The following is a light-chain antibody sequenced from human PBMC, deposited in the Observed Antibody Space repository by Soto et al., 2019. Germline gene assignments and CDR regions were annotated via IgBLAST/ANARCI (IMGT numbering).Light chain of an antibody. CDR3: QQYQSYFLT. J-gene: IGKJ3*01. Sequence: DIQMTQSPSTLSASVGDRVTITCRASQSISRSLAWYQQKPVKAPNLLIYEASSLESGVPSWFSGSGFGTEVTLTISGLRPDDFATYYCQQYQSYFLTFGPGTKVDIK. V-gene: IGKV1-5*01. CDR1: QSISRS. CDR2: EAS.